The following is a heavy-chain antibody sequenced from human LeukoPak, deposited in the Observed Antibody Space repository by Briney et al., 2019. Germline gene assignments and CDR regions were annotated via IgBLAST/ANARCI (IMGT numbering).Heavy chain of an antibody. V-gene: IGHV1-69*13. D-gene: IGHD4-17*01. CDR2: IIPIFGTA. J-gene: IGHJ6*03. Sequence: GASVKVPCKASGGTFSSYAISWVRQAPGQGLEWMGGIIPIFGTANYAQKFQGRVTITADESTSTAYMELSSLRSEDTAVYYCATSPYYGDYESGYYYYMDVWGKGTTVTISS. CDR3: ATSPYYGDYESGYYYYMDV. CDR1: GGTFSSYA.